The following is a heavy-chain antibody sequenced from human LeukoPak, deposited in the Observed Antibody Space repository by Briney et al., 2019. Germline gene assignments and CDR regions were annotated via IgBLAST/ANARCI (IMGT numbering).Heavy chain of an antibody. CDR2: ISDSGAYT. J-gene: IGHJ4*02. CDR3: ARDSLTMIVGRQKRGLDY. D-gene: IGHD3-22*01. CDR1: GFTFSSCA. Sequence: GGSLRLSCAASGFTFSSCAMSWVRQAPGKGLEWVSAISDSGAYTYYADSVKGRFTISRDNSKNTLYLQMNSLRAEDTAVYYCARDSLTMIVGRQKRGLDYWGQGTLVTVSS. V-gene: IGHV3-23*01.